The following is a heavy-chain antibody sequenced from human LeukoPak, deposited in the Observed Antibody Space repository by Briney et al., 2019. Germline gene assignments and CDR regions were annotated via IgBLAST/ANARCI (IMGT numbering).Heavy chain of an antibody. CDR3: AREGEYYSESGNLVDASDV. CDR1: GGTFTHYV. CDR2: IAPISGTP. Sequence: SVKVTCKASGGTFTHYVISWVRQAPGQGLEWMGGIAPISGTPLYSQRFQGRVTISADTSTNTAYMETSSVTSEDTAVYYCAREGEYYSESGNLVDASDVWGQGTMVIVSA. V-gene: IGHV1-69*06. J-gene: IGHJ3*01. D-gene: IGHD3-10*01.